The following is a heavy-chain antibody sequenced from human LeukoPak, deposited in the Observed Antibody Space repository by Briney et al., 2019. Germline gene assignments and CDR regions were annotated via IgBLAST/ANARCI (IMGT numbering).Heavy chain of an antibody. D-gene: IGHD2-15*01. CDR1: GFTFSSYS. J-gene: IGHJ4*02. V-gene: IGHV3-21*01. CDR3: ARHSRVLLPQIDY. CDR2: ISSSSGYI. Sequence: AGGSLRLSCAASGFTFSSYSMNWVRQAPGKGLEWVSSISSSSGYIYYADSVKGRFTISRDNAKNSLYLQMNSLRAEDTAVYYCARHSRVLLPQIDYWGQGTLVTVSS.